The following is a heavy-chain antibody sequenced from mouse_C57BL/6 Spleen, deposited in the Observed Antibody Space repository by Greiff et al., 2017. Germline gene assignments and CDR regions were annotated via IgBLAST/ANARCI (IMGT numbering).Heavy chain of an antibody. Sequence: VQLVESGAELARPGASVKLSCKASGYTFTSYGISWVKQRTGQGLEWIGEIYPRSGNTYYNEKFKGKATLTADKSSSTAYMELRSLTSEDSAVYFCARNWDDYYAMDYWGQGTSVTVSS. D-gene: IGHD4-1*01. J-gene: IGHJ4*01. V-gene: IGHV1-81*01. CDR2: IYPRSGNT. CDR3: ARNWDDYYAMDY. CDR1: GYTFTSYG.